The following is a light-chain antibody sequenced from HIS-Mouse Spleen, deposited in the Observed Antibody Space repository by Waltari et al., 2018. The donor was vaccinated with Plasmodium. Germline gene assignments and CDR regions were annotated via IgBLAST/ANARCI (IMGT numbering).Light chain of an antibody. CDR2: RNK. J-gene: IGLJ3*02. V-gene: IGLV1-47*01. CDR3: AAWDDSLSGPV. Sequence: QSVLTQPPSASGTPGQRVTISCSGSSSTIGSNYVYWYQQPPGTAPKLLINRNKQRPSGVPDRFSGSKSGTSASLAISGLRSEDEADYYCAAWDDSLSGPVFGGGTKLTVL. CDR1: SSTIGSNY.